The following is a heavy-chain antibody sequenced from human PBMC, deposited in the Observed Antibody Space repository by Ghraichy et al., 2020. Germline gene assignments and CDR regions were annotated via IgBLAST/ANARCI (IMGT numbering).Heavy chain of an antibody. CDR1: GGSISSGAYY. Sequence: TLSLPCTVSGGSISSGAYYWSWIRQRPGKGLEWIAYIYYSGSTYYNPSLKSRVTISADTSKNQFSLKLSSVTAADTAVYYCARDKSAGAFDIWGLGTMVTVSS. D-gene: IGHD2-15*01. CDR3: ARDKSAGAFDI. J-gene: IGHJ3*02. CDR2: IYYSGST. V-gene: IGHV4-31*03.